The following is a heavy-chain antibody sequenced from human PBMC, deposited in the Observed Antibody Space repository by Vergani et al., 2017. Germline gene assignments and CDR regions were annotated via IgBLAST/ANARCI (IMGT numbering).Heavy chain of an antibody. CDR2: ISGSGGST. D-gene: IGHD5-12*01. CDR1: GFTFNHYA. CDR3: AKANPRNSGYDYLYYYHAMDV. J-gene: IGHJ6*02. Sequence: EVQLLESGGDLVQPGGSLRLSCAASGFTFNHYAMIWVRQAPGKGLEWVSGISGSGGSTYYAGSVKGRFTISRDSSKNTLYLQMNSLSAGDTAVYYCAKANPRNSGYDYLYYYHAMDVLCQGTTVTVSS. V-gene: IGHV3-23*01.